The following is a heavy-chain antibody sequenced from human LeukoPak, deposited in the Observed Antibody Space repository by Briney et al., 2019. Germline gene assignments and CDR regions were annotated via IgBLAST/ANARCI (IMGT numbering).Heavy chain of an antibody. D-gene: IGHD2-15*01. CDR3: ARGRIHLKVDYFDY. V-gene: IGHV4-34*01. J-gene: IGHJ4*02. CDR2: INHSGST. Sequence: SETLSLTFAVYGGSFSGYYWSWIRQPPGKGLEWIGEINHSGSTNYNPSLKSRVTISVDTSKNQFSLKLSSVTAADTAVYHCARGRIHLKVDYFDYWGQGTLVTVSS. CDR1: GGSFSGYY.